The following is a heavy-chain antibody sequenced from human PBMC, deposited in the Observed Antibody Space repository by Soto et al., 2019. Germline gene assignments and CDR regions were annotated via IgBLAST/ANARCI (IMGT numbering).Heavy chain of an antibody. J-gene: IGHJ4*02. D-gene: IGHD3-16*01. CDR1: GGSISDYQ. CDR2: IYYSGRT. Sequence: QVQLQESGPGLVKPSETLSLTCSISGGSISDYQWNWIRQPPGKGLEWIGYIYYSGRTNYNPSLKSRPTISLDTSTWQFSLTLRSVTAADTAVYYCARMRGLGKISPYLDYWGQGALVTVSS. V-gene: IGHV4-59*01. CDR3: ARMRGLGKISPYLDY.